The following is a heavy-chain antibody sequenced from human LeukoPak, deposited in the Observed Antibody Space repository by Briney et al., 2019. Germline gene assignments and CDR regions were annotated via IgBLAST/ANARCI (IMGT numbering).Heavy chain of an antibody. CDR1: GFTFSSYA. J-gene: IGHJ4*02. Sequence: GGSLRLSCVASGFTFSSYAMHWVRQAPGKGLEWVAFIRYDGSNKYYADSVKGRFTISRDNSKNTLYLQMNSLRAEDTAVYYCANEGYCSSTSCYSFDYWGQGTLVTVSS. CDR3: ANEGYCSSTSCYSFDY. CDR2: IRYDGSNK. D-gene: IGHD2-2*01. V-gene: IGHV3-30*02.